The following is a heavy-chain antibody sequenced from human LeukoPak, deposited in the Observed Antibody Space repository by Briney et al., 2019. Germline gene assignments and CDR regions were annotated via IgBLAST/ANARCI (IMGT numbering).Heavy chain of an antibody. CDR1: GFTISSYA. CDR2: ISYDGSNK. CDR3: ARALFDY. V-gene: IGHV3-30*04. Sequence: GRSLRLCCAASGFTISSYAMHGVRQERGKGLEWVAVISYDGSNKYYADSVKGRFTISRDNSKNTLYLQMNSLRAEDTAVYYCARALFDYWGQGTLVTVSS. J-gene: IGHJ4*02.